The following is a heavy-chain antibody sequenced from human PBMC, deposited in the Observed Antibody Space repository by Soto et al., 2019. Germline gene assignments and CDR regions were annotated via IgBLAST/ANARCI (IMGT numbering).Heavy chain of an antibody. CDR3: AKSFSSNWYDYFDY. V-gene: IGHV3-23*01. CDR1: GFTFGTFA. CDR2: VSGGGGTT. J-gene: IGHJ4*02. D-gene: IGHD6-13*01. Sequence: PRGSLILSCAASGFTFGTFAMSWVRQAPGKGLEWVSAVSGGGGTTYYADSVKGRFTISRDKSKNTLYLQMNSLRAEDTALYYCAKSFSSNWYDYFDYWGQGSLVTVS.